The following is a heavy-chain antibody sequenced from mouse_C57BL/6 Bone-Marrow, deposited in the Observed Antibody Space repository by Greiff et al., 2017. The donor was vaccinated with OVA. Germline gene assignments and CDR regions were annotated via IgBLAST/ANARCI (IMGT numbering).Heavy chain of an antibody. CDR3: ASTTVVVSPYYAMDY. D-gene: IGHD1-1*01. CDR1: GYTFTSYW. Sequence: VQLQQPGAELVKPGASVEVSCKASGYTFTSYWMHWVKQRPGQGLEWIGRIHPSDSDTNYNQKFKGKATLTVDKSSSTAYMQLSSLTSEDSAVYYCASTTVVVSPYYAMDYWGQGTSVTVSS. J-gene: IGHJ4*01. CDR2: IHPSDSDT. V-gene: IGHV1-74*01.